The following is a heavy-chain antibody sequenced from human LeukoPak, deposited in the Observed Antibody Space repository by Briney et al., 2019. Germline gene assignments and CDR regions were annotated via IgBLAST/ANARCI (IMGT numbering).Heavy chain of an antibody. D-gene: IGHD4/OR15-4a*01. CDR3: ARNVLEKGAWDY. Sequence: PGGSLRLSCAASGFTFDRYGMKWARQVPGKGLEWISYISSGSTIIRYADVVRGRFTISRDDAKNSVYLQMNSLRAEDTTVYYCARNVLEKGAWDYWGQGALVTVSS. CDR2: ISSGSTII. J-gene: IGHJ4*02. V-gene: IGHV3-48*01. CDR1: GFTFDRYG.